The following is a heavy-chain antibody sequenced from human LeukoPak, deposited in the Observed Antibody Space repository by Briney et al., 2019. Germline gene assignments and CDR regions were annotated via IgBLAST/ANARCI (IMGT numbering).Heavy chain of an antibody. CDR2: IKQDGSEK. Sequence: GGSLRLSCAASGFTFSSYWMSWVRQAPGKGLEWVANIKQDGSEKYYVDSVKGRFTISRDNAKNSLYLQMNSLRAEDTAVYYCARDIGLLSDRYYYYGMDVWGQGTTVTVSS. CDR3: ARDIGLLSDRYYYYGMDV. CDR1: GFTFSSYW. J-gene: IGHJ6*02. V-gene: IGHV3-7*01. D-gene: IGHD2-15*01.